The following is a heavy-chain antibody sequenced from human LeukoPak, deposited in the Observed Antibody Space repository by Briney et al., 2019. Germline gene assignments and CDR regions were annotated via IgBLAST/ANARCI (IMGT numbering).Heavy chain of an antibody. D-gene: IGHD3-10*01. J-gene: IGHJ5*02. CDR3: ARVSYYGSLDP. CDR1: GFTFDDYT. CDR2: ISWDGGTT. Sequence: PGGSLRLSCAASGFTFDDYTMHWVRQAPGKGLEWVSLISWDGGTTYYADSVKGRFTISRDNAKNSLYLQMNSLRAEDTAVYYCARVSYYGSLDPLGQGTLVTVSS. V-gene: IGHV3-43*01.